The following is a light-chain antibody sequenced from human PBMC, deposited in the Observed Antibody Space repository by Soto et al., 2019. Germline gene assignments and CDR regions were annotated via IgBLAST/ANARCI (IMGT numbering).Light chain of an antibody. Sequence: QSVLTQPPSASGTPGQMVTMSCSGSSSNIGSNSVNWYQQLPGTAPSTLMFRNNQRPSGVPDRFSGSTYVTSAALAISGLQSEDEDDDYWAACYDSLNSGVFGGGTKLTVL. V-gene: IGLV1-44*01. J-gene: IGLJ3*02. CDR3: AACYDSLNSGV. CDR1: SSNIGSNS. CDR2: RNN.